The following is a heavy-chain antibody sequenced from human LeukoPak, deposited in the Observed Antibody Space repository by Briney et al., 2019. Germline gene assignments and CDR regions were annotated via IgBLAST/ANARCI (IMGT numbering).Heavy chain of an antibody. D-gene: IGHD6-13*01. CDR3: ARDGNRKYSSSWSRRNPYYFDY. CDR2: ISAYNGNT. CDR1: GYTFTSYG. J-gene: IGHJ4*02. V-gene: IGHV1-18*01. Sequence: ASVKVSCKASGYTFTSYGISWVRQAPGQGLEWMGWISAYNGNTNYAQKLQGRVTMTTDTSTSTAYMELRSLRSDDTAVYYCARDGNRKYSSSWSRRNPYYFDYWGQGTLVTVSS.